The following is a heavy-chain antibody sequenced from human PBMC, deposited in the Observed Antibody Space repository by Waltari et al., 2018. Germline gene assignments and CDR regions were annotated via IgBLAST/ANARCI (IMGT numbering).Heavy chain of an antibody. Sequence: QMQESGTGLVKPSETLSLMCSVSDFSISSGFYWGWLRQSPGKEVEWIGSISDSGTTSYHPSLHSRVTISIDTSKNQFSLKLGSVTAADTAVFYCAREAGSGIDWYHDYLGQGILVTVSS. CDR1: DFSISSGFY. CDR3: AREAGSGIDWYHDY. V-gene: IGHV4-38-2*02. D-gene: IGHD3-9*01. J-gene: IGHJ4*02. CDR2: ISDSGTT.